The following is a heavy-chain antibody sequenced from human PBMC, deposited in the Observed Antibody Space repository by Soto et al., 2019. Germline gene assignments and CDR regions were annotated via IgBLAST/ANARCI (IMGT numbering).Heavy chain of an antibody. CDR2: ISYDGSNK. J-gene: IGHJ4*02. V-gene: IGHV3-30-3*01. Sequence: QVQLVESGGGVVQPGRSLRLSCAASGFTFSSYAMHWVRQAPGKGLEWVAVISYDGSNKYYADSVKGRFTISRDNSKNTLYLQMNSLRAEDTAVYYCARDRLDVVVPAAILAYRGQGTLVTVSS. CDR1: GFTFSSYA. D-gene: IGHD2-2*02. CDR3: ARDRLDVVVPAAILAY.